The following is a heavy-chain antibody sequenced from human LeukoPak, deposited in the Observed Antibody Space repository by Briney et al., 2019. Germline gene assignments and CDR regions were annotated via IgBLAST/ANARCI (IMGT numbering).Heavy chain of an antibody. D-gene: IGHD3/OR15-3a*01. J-gene: IGHJ4*02. CDR2: INHSGST. CDR3: ASLHSYGDFFFDFDY. Sequence: SETLSLTCAVYGGSFSGYYWSWIRQPPGKGLEWIGEINHSGSTNYNPSLKSRVTISVDTSKNQFSLKLSSVTAADMAVYYCASLHSYGDFFFDFDYWGQGTLVTVSS. CDR1: GGSFSGYY. V-gene: IGHV4-34*01.